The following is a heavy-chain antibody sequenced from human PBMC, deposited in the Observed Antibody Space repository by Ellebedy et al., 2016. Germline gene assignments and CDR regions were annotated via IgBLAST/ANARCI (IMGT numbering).Heavy chain of an antibody. Sequence: ASVKVSCKASGYTFTSYYMHWVRQAPGQGLEWMGIINPSGGSTSYAQKFQGRVTMTRDTSTSTVYMELSSLRSEDTAVYYCARRGGLVGPTTAFDIWGQGTMVTVSS. D-gene: IGHD1-26*01. CDR1: GYTFTSYY. V-gene: IGHV1-46*01. CDR3: ARRGGLVGPTTAFDI. CDR2: INPSGGST. J-gene: IGHJ3*02.